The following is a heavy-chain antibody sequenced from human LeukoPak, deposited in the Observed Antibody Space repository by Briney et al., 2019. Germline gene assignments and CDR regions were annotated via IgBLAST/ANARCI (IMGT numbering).Heavy chain of an antibody. D-gene: IGHD2-2*01. J-gene: IGHJ5*02. Sequence: QAGGSLRLSCAASGFTFSSYWMSWVRQAPGKGLEWVANIKQDGSEKYYVDSVKGRFPISRDNAKNSLYLQMNSLRAEDTAVYYCARDDCSSISCYHNWFDPWGQGTLVTVSS. CDR3: ARDDCSSISCYHNWFDP. CDR2: IKQDGSEK. CDR1: GFTFSSYW. V-gene: IGHV3-7*01.